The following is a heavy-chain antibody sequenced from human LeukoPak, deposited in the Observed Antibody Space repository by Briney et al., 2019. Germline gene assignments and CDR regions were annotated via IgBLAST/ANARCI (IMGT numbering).Heavy chain of an antibody. CDR3: ARGDHLRGYSYGYPESDY. J-gene: IGHJ4*02. Sequence: PGGSLRLSCAASGFTFSSYSMNWVRQAPGKGLEWVSYISSSGSTIYYADSVKGRFTISRDNAKNSLYLQMNSLRAEDTAVYYCARGDHLRGYSYGYPESDYWGQGTLVTVSS. V-gene: IGHV3-48*04. D-gene: IGHD5-18*01. CDR2: ISSSGSTI. CDR1: GFTFSSYS.